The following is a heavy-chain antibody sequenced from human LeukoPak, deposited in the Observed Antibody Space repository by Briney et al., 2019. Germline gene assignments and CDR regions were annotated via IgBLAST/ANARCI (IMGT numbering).Heavy chain of an antibody. CDR3: VRYFYDSYTSSFRFDS. Sequence: GGSLRLSCAASGFTFSSYWMNWVRQAPGKGLEWVANMSHDGSEKYHIDSVKGRFTISRDNAKNSLYLQMNSLRVEDTAIYYCVRYFYDSYTSSFRFDSWGQGTLVTVSS. CDR1: GFTFSSYW. J-gene: IGHJ5*01. V-gene: IGHV3-7*01. D-gene: IGHD3-16*01. CDR2: MSHDGSEK.